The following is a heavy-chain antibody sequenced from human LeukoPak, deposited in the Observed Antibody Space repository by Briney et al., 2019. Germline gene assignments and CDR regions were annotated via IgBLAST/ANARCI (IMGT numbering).Heavy chain of an antibody. Sequence: SETLSLTCAVSGGSISSGGYSWSWIRQPPGKGLEWIGYIYHSGSTYYNPSLKSRVTISVDRSKNQFSLKLSSVTAADTAVYYCARVGSGGYSYGSFDYWGQGTLVTVSS. CDR2: IYHSGST. V-gene: IGHV4-30-2*01. D-gene: IGHD5-18*01. CDR3: ARVGSGGYSYGSFDY. J-gene: IGHJ4*02. CDR1: GGSISSGGYS.